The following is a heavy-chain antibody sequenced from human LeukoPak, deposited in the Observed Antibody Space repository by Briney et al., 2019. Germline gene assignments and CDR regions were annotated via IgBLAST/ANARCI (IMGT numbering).Heavy chain of an antibody. V-gene: IGHV3-9*01. J-gene: IGHJ4*02. D-gene: IGHD5-12*01. Sequence: GGSLRLSCAASGFTFDDYAMHWVRQAPGKGLEWVSGISWNSGSIGYADSVKGRFTISRDNAKNSLYLQMNSLRAEDTALYYCAKDPASGYDFGGFDYWGQGTLVTVSS. CDR1: GFTFDDYA. CDR2: ISWNSGSI. CDR3: AKDPASGYDFGGFDY.